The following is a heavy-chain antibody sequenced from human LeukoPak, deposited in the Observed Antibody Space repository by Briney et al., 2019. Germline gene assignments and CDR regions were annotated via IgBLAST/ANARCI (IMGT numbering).Heavy chain of an antibody. J-gene: IGHJ3*02. CDR3: ARVLGVAGFNAFDI. D-gene: IGHD6-19*01. CDR1: GFTFTDYF. V-gene: IGHV3-7*01. CDR2: IKHNGGEK. Sequence: GGYLRLSCIASGFTFTDYFMSWVRQAPGKGLEWVASIKHNGGEKYYVDSVKGRFTISRDNAKNSLYLEMSSLRVEDTAVYYCARVLGVAGFNAFDIWGQGTMVTVSS.